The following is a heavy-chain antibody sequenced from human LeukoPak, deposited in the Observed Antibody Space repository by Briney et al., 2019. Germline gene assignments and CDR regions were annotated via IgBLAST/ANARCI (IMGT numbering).Heavy chain of an antibody. D-gene: IGHD6-13*01. CDR3: AKSSGSSWYSHDC. CDR2: ISGSGGST. Sequence: PGGSLRLSCAASGFTFSSYAMSWVRQAPGKGLEWVSAISGSGGSTYYADSVKGRFTISRDNSKNTLFLQMNSLGAEDTAIYYCAKSSGSSWYSHDCWGQGTLVTVSS. V-gene: IGHV3-23*01. CDR1: GFTFSSYA. J-gene: IGHJ4*02.